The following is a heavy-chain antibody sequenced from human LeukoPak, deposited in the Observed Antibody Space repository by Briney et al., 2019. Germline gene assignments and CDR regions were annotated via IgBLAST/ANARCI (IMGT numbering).Heavy chain of an antibody. CDR1: GGTFSSYA. CDR3: ARSRDGYETGNYYYYMDV. D-gene: IGHD5-24*01. Sequence: GASVKVSCKASGGTFSSYAISWVRQAPGQGLEWMGGIIPIFGTANYAQKFQGRVTITTDESTSTAYMELSSLRSEDTAVYYCARSRDGYETGNYYYYMDVWGKGTTVTVSS. CDR2: IIPIFGTA. V-gene: IGHV1-69*05. J-gene: IGHJ6*03.